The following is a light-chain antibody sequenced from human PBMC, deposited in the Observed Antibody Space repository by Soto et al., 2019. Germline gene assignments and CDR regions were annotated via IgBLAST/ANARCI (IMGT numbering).Light chain of an antibody. CDR3: LQDYNFPLT. CDR1: QGIRDD. J-gene: IGKJ4*01. CDR2: AAS. V-gene: IGKV1-6*01. Sequence: AIQVTQSPSSLSASVGDRVTITCRASQGIRDDLGWYQQKPGKAPKLLINAASSLQSGVPSRFSGSGSGTDFTLTISSLQPEDFATYYCLQDYNFPLTFGGGTKVEIK.